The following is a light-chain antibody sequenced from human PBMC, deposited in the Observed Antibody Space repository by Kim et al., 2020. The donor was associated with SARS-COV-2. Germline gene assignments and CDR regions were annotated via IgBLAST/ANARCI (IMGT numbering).Light chain of an antibody. Sequence: SPGERATLSCRASQSVSSNYLAWYQQKPGQAPRLLIYGASSRATGIPDRFSGSGSGTDFTLTITRLEPEDFAVYYCQQYSSSPATFGQGTKVEV. CDR3: QQYSSSPAT. CDR1: QSVSSNY. J-gene: IGKJ1*01. V-gene: IGKV3-20*01. CDR2: GAS.